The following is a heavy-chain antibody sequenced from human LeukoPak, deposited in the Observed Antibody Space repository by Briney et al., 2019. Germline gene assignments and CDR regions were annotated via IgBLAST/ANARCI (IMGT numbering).Heavy chain of an antibody. CDR3: ARLPSQYSSSWYYFDY. CDR2: IGYDGSNK. Sequence: GGSLRLSCAASRFTFRNYGMHWVRQAPGKGLEWVAFIGYDGSNKYYADSVKGRFTISRDNSKNTLYLQVNSLRADDTAVYYCARLPSQYSSSWYYFDYWGQGTLVIVSS. CDR1: RFTFRNYG. D-gene: IGHD6-13*01. V-gene: IGHV3-30*02. J-gene: IGHJ4*02.